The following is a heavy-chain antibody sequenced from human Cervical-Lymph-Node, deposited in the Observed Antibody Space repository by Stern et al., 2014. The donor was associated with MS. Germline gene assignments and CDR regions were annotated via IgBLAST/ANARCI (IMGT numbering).Heavy chain of an antibody. D-gene: IGHD2-15*01. Sequence: EVQLVESGGALVQPGGSLRLSCTASRFSFSLYAMSWVRQAPGKGLEWISTVSASGGLPYYADSVKGRFTISRDNSKNTLYLQMNSLTVEDTAVYYCANIGGIAITWGQGTLVTVSS. CDR3: ANIGGIAIT. J-gene: IGHJ5*02. CDR2: VSASGGLP. V-gene: IGHV3-23*04. CDR1: RFSFSLYA.